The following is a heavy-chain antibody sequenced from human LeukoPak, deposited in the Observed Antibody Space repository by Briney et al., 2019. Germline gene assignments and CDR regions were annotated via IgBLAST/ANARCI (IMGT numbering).Heavy chain of an antibody. CDR3: ARGDFWSGYPYHYYYYMDV. V-gene: IGHV4-59*01. Sequence: SETLSLTCTVSGGSISNYYWSWIRQPPGKGLEWIGYIYYSGSTNYNPSLKSRVTISVDTSKNQFSLKLSSVTAADTAVYYCARGDFWSGYPYHYYYYMDVWGKGTTVTVSS. CDR1: GGSISNYY. J-gene: IGHJ6*03. CDR2: IYYSGST. D-gene: IGHD3-3*01.